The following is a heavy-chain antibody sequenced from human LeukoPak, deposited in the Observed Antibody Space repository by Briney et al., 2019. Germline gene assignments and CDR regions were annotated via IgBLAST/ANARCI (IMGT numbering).Heavy chain of an antibody. CDR3: ARGSGLVVRGDYFDY. D-gene: IGHD3-10*01. J-gene: IGHJ4*02. V-gene: IGHV3-33*01. CDR1: GFTFSRSG. Sequence: GRSLRLSCATSGFTFSRSGMHWVRQAPGKGLEWVAIIWYDGSEKYYGDSVKGRVTVSRDDSKNTVYLQMNSLRVEDTAVYYCARGSGLVVRGDYFDYWGQGTLVTVSS. CDR2: IWYDGSEK.